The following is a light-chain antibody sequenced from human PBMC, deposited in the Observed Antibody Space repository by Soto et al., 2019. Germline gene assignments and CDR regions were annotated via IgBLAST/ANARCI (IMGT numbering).Light chain of an antibody. V-gene: IGKV3D-20*01. J-gene: IGKJ2*01. CDR1: QTVSSSY. CDR2: DAS. Sequence: EIVLTQSPATLSLSPGERATLSCGASQTVSSSYLAWYRQKPGLAPTLLIYDASSRAAGIPDRFSGSGSETDFTLIISRVEPEDFGVYYCQQFGSSIPHTFGQGTKLEIK. CDR3: QQFGSSIPHT.